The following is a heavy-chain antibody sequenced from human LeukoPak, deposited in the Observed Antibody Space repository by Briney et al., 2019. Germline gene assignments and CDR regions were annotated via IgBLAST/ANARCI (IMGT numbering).Heavy chain of an antibody. CDR3: ARDDHYDSSGHSFDY. D-gene: IGHD3-22*01. J-gene: IGHJ4*02. Sequence: GRSLRLSCAASGFTFSSYAMHWVRQAPGKGLEWVAVISYDGSNKYYADSVKGRFTISRDNSKNTLYLQMNSLRAEDTAVYYCARDDHYDSSGHSFDYWGQGILVTVSS. CDR1: GFTFSSYA. V-gene: IGHV3-30-3*01. CDR2: ISYDGSNK.